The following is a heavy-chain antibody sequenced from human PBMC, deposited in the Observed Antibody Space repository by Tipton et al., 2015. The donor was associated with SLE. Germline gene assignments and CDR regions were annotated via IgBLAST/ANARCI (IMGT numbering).Heavy chain of an antibody. V-gene: IGHV4-39*07. CDR1: GGSISSKNYY. CDR2: IHYSGST. D-gene: IGHD3-10*01. J-gene: IGHJ4*02. CDR3: ARTEQGTGSYYRLVFEI. Sequence: TLSLTCTVSGGSISSKNYYWGWIRQPPGKGLGWIGSIHYSGSTYDNPSFKSRVTISVDTSKNQFSLKLSSVTAADTAVYYCARTEQGTGSYYRLVFEIWGQGTLVTVSS.